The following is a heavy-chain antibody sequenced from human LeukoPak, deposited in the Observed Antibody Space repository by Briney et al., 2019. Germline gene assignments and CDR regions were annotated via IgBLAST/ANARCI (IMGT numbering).Heavy chain of an antibody. D-gene: IGHD3-10*01. CDR2: IVVGSGNT. V-gene: IGHV1-58*01. CDR3: AADYDYYGSGSYYGNYYYGMDV. J-gene: IGHJ6*04. CDR1: GFTFTSSA. Sequence: GASVKVSCKASGFTFTSSAVQWVRQARGQRLEWIGWIVVGSGNTNYAQKFQERVTITRDMSTSTACMELSSLRSEDTAVYYCAADYDYYGSGSYYGNYYYGMDVWGKGTTVTVSS.